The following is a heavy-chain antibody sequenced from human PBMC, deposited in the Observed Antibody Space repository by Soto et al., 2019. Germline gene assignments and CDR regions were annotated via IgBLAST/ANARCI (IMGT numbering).Heavy chain of an antibody. V-gene: IGHV1-69*12. CDR3: ARGGTLKPFDP. D-gene: IGHD3-16*01. Sequence: QVQLVQSGPEVKEPGSSVKVSCKTSGGTFSSYSLNWVRQAPGQGLEWMGVITPLYGTKNYAQRFRGRVTCAADDSTSTVFMELTRATSDDTAVYFCARGGTLKPFDPWGQGTLVTVSS. CDR2: ITPLYGTK. J-gene: IGHJ5*02. CDR1: GGTFSSYS.